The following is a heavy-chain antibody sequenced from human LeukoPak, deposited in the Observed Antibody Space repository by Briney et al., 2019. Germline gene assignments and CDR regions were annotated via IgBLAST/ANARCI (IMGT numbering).Heavy chain of an antibody. CDR2: IYSGGST. Sequence: GGSLRLSCAASGFTVSSNYMSWVRQAPGKGLEWVSVIYSGGSTYYADSVKGRFTISRDNAKNSLYLQMNSLRAEDTAVYYCARGAREYYYDSSGPFDYWGQGTLVTVSS. J-gene: IGHJ4*02. D-gene: IGHD3-22*01. CDR1: GFTVSSNY. CDR3: ARGAREYYYDSSGPFDY. V-gene: IGHV3-66*01.